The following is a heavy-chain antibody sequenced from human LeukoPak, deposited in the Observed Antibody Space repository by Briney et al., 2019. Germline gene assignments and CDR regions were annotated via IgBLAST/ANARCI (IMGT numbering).Heavy chain of an antibody. D-gene: IGHD4-23*01. CDR1: GGSISSGDYY. J-gene: IGHJ5*02. V-gene: IGHV4-61*08. CDR2: IYYSGST. CDR3: AGNSASSSGNGPS. Sequence: SETLSLTCTVSGGSISSGDYYWSWIRQPPGKGLEWIGYIYYSGSTNYNPSLRSRVAMSVDTSKNQFSLRLRSVTATDTAVYYCAGNSASSSGNGPSWGQGTLVTVSS.